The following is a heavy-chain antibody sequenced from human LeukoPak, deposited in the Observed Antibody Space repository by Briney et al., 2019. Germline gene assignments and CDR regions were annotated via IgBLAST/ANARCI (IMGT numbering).Heavy chain of an antibody. CDR3: AIVPTVRRYYGVDV. CDR2: TSIYNGNT. V-gene: IGHV1-18*01. CDR1: GCTFTGNG. D-gene: IGHD2-2*01. J-gene: IGHJ6*02. Sequence: ASVKVSCKASGCTFTGNGISWVRQAPGQGLEWMGWTSIYNGNTNYAQKLQGGVTMTTDTSTSTAYMELRSLRSDDTAIYYCAIVPTVRRYYGVDVWGQGTTVTVSS.